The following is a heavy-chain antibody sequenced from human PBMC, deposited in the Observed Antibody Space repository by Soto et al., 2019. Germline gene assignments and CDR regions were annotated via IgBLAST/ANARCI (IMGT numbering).Heavy chain of an antibody. D-gene: IGHD2-2*02. J-gene: IGHJ6*02. CDR3: ARSRDGYTPRFYYCYGMDV. Sequence: SVKVSCKASGGTFSSYAISWVRQAPGQGLEWMGGIIPIFGTANYAQKFQGRVTITADKSTSTAYMELSSLRSEDTAVYYCARSRDGYTPRFYYCYGMDVWGQGTTVTVSS. CDR2: IIPIFGTA. V-gene: IGHV1-69*06. CDR1: GGTFSSYA.